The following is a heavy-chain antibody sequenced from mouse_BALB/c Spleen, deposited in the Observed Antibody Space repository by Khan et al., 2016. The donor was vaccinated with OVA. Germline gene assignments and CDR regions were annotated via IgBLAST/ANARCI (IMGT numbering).Heavy chain of an antibody. J-gene: IGHJ4*01. CDR2: IAPGSGST. V-gene: IGHV1S41*01. Sequence: DLVKPGASVKLSCKASGYTFTSYWINWIKQRPGQGLEWIGRIAPGSGSTSYNEMFKDKTTLTVETSSSTAYIQLISLSSEDSAVYFCARSNYYGSALYAMDYWGQGASVTVSS. CDR3: ARSNYYGSALYAMDY. D-gene: IGHD1-1*01. CDR1: GYTFTSYW.